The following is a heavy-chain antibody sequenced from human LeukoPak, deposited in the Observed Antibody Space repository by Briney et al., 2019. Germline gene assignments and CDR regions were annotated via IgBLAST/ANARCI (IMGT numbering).Heavy chain of an antibody. CDR3: ASGYGIWGVYHTSKGYFHP. V-gene: IGHV1-2*02. CDR1: GYTFTAYY. CDR2: MNPTSGAT. D-gene: IGHD3-3*01. J-gene: IGHJ1*01. Sequence: ASVKVSCKASGYTFTAYYMHWVRQAPGQGLEWMGWMNPTSGATYYAQKFQGRISMTRDTSITTAYMELSGLISDDTAVSFCASGYGIWGVYHTSKGYFHPWGQGTLVTVSS.